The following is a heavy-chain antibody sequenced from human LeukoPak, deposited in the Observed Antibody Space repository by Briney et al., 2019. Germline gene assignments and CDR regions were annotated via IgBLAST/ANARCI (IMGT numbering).Heavy chain of an antibody. V-gene: IGHV4-30-4*01. CDR1: GGSFSGYY. D-gene: IGHD3-22*01. CDR3: ARGRVVYYYDSSGYRRYYFDY. J-gene: IGHJ4*02. CDR2: IYYSGST. Sequence: SETLSLTCAVYGGSFSGYYWSWIRQPPGKGLEWIGYIYYSGSTYYNPSLKSRVTISVDTSKNQFSLKLSSVTAADTAVYYCARGRVVYYYDSSGYRRYYFDYWGQGTLVTVSS.